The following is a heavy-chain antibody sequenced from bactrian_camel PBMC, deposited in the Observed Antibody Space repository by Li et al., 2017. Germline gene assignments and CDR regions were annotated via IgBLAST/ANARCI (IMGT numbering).Heavy chain of an antibody. D-gene: IGHD1*01. CDR3: AAAINWDAACDESPSTYDY. Sequence: VQLVESGGGLVQPGGSLRFSCSASGFIFSSYWMYWVRQAPGKEREGVARIATGSGDTDYADSVKGRFTISHDNANNTVYLRMTSLKPEDTAMYYCAAAINWDAACDESPSTYDYWGRGTQV. CDR2: IATGSGDT. V-gene: IGHV3S1*01. J-gene: IGHJ4*01. CDR1: GFIFSSYW.